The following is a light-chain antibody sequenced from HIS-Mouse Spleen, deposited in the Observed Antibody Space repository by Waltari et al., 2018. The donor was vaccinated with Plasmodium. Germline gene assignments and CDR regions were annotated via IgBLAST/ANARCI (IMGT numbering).Light chain of an antibody. CDR2: EGS. J-gene: IGLJ1*01. CDR1: SSDVGSYNL. CDR3: CSYAGSSTYV. Sequence: QSALTQPASVSGSPGQSITISCTGTSSDVGSYNLVSWYQQHPGKAPKLMIYEGSKRPSGVSNPFAGSKSGTTASLTTSGLQAEYEADYYCCSYAGSSTYVFGTGTKVTVL. V-gene: IGLV2-23*01.